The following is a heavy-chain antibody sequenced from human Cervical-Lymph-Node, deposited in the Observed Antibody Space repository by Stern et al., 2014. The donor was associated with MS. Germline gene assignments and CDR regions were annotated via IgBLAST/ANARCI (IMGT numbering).Heavy chain of an antibody. CDR1: GFSFNSTGVG. CDR2: IYWDDDK. J-gene: IGHJ3*02. Sequence: QVTLKGSGPTLVKPTQTLTLTCTFSGFSFNSTGVGVGWIRQPPGKALEWLAIIYWDDDKRYSPSLQSRLTITKDPSKDQVVLTMTNLDPVDTATYFCAHRHGWLRAFDIWGPGTTVTVSS. CDR3: AHRHGWLRAFDI. V-gene: IGHV2-5*02. D-gene: IGHD5-24*01.